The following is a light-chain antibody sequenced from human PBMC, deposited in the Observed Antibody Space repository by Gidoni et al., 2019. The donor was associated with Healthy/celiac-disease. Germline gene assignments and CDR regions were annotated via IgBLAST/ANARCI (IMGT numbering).Light chain of an antibody. Sequence: EIVLTQSPATLSLSPGERATLSSRASQSVSSYLAWYQQKPGQAPRLLIYDASNRATGIPARYSGSGSGTDFTLTISSLEPEDFAVYYCQQRSNWPLFGQGTKEEIK. CDR1: QSVSSY. CDR2: DAS. CDR3: QQRSNWPL. V-gene: IGKV3-11*01. J-gene: IGKJ1*01.